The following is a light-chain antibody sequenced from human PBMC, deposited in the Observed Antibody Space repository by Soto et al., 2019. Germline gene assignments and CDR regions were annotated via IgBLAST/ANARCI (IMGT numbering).Light chain of an antibody. Sequence: DIQMTQSPSAMSASVGDRVTITCRASQDISSYLAWFQQKPGKVTKRLIYAASSLQSEVPARFSGSGAGTEFTLTISSLQPEDFATYYCLQHKSYPLTFGGGNKVEIK. CDR3: LQHKSYPLT. CDR2: AAS. V-gene: IGKV1-17*03. J-gene: IGKJ4*01. CDR1: QDISSY.